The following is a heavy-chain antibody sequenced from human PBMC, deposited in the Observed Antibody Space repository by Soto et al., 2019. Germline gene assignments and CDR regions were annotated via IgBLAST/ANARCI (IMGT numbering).Heavy chain of an antibody. Sequence: GESLKISCKGSGYSFASYWIGWVRQMPGKGLEWIGIIYPGDSDTRYSPSFQGQVTISAHKSISTAYLQWSSLKASDTAMYYWAKRYRGVWYTFAYWSQGTLVTVSS. CDR1: GYSFASYW. J-gene: IGHJ4*02. V-gene: IGHV5-51*01. D-gene: IGHD1-1*01. CDR2: IYPGDSDT. CDR3: AKRYRGVWYTFAY.